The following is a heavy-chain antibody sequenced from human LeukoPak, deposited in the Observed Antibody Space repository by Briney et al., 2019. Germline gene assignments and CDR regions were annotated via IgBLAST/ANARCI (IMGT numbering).Heavy chain of an antibody. CDR1: GFTFRNYG. CDR3: ARGRGTPDY. V-gene: IGHV3-21*01. CDR2: ISSDSSYI. Sequence: PGGSLRLSCAASGFTFRNYGMTWVRQAPGKGLEWVSSISSDSSYIHYADSLEGRFTISRDNANNSLCLQMNSLRAEDTAVYYCARGRGTPDYWGQGTLVSVSS. D-gene: IGHD1-1*01. J-gene: IGHJ4*02.